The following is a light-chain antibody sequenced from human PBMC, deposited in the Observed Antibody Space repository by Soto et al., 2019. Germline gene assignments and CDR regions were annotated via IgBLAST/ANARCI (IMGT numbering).Light chain of an antibody. CDR1: SGDVGGYNH. J-gene: IGLJ1*01. CDR3: KSFATTFYV. CDR2: DVS. Sequence: QSALTQPASVSGSPGQSITISCTGTSGDVGGYNHVSWYQQHPGKAPKLLIYDVSNRPSGVSNRYSASKSGNTASLTISGLQAEDEADYNCKSFATTFYVFGTGTKVTVL. V-gene: IGLV2-14*03.